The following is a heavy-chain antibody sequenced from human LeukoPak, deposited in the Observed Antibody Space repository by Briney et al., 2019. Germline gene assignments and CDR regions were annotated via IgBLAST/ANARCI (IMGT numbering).Heavy chain of an antibody. D-gene: IGHD2-2*01. Sequence: SETLSLTCIVSGGSISSHGYYWGWIRQPPGKGPEWIGSLYHTGNMYYNPSLKRGVTMSVDTSKKHLSLKLSSVTAADTAVYYCARRAPQNCSSTSCQRSYFDYWGQGTLVTVSS. CDR2: LYHTGNM. CDR3: ARRAPQNCSSTSCQRSYFDY. J-gene: IGHJ4*02. CDR1: GGSISSHGYY. V-gene: IGHV4-39*02.